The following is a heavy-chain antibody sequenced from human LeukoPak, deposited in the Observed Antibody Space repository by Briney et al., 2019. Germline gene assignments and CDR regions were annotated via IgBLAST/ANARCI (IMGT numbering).Heavy chain of an antibody. V-gene: IGHV3-15*01. D-gene: IGHD1-26*01. CDR3: TVSLWEHPFDY. J-gene: IGHJ4*02. CDR1: GFTFSNAR. Sequence: WGALRLSCAASGFTFSNARISWVRQAPGKGLEGVGRIKSKTDGGTTEYAAPVRGRFTIPRDESKNTLYLQMQRLKTEDASVYYCTVSLWEHPFDYWGQGTLVTVSS. CDR2: IKSKTDGGTT.